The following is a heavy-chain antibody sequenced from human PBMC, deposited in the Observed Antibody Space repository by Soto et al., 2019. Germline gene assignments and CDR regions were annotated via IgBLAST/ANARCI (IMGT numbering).Heavy chain of an antibody. Sequence: QVQLVESGGGVVQPGRSLRLSCAASGFTFNNYDMHWVRQAPGKGLQWVAAISYDGSRKYYTDSVKGRFTISRDHSEIKLYIQMNSLRDDDTAVYYCAKVGPAYSSAWYFDSWGQGALVTVSS. D-gene: IGHD5-18*01. V-gene: IGHV3-30*18. J-gene: IGHJ4*02. CDR3: AKVGPAYSSAWYFDS. CDR2: ISYDGSRK. CDR1: GFTFNNYD.